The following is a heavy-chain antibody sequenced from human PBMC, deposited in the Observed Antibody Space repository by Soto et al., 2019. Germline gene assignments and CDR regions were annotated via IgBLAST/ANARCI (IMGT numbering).Heavy chain of an antibody. CDR2: ISAYNGNT. CDR1: GYTFTSYG. V-gene: IGHV1-18*01. CDR3: ARDLDSSSWYWFDP. Sequence: ASVKVSCKASGYTFTSYGISWVRQAPGQGLEGMGWISAYNGNTNYAHKLQGRVTMTTDTSTSTAYMELRSLRSDDTAVYYCARDLDSSSWYWFDPWGQGTLVTVSS. J-gene: IGHJ5*02. D-gene: IGHD6-13*01.